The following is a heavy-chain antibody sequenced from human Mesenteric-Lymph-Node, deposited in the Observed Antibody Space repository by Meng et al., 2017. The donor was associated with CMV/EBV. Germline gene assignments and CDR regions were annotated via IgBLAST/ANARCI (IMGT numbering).Heavy chain of an antibody. CDR3: AKEGGYCSTNSCLKYYFDY. J-gene: IGHJ4*02. CDR1: GFTFDNYA. CDR2: ISYDGSNK. D-gene: IGHD2-2*01. V-gene: IGHV3-30-3*01. Sequence: GESLKISCAASGFTFDNYALNWVRQAPGKGLEWVAVISYDGSNKYYADSVKGRFTISRDNSKNTLYLQMNSLRAEDTAVYYCAKEGGYCSTNSCLKYYFDYWGQGTLVTVSS.